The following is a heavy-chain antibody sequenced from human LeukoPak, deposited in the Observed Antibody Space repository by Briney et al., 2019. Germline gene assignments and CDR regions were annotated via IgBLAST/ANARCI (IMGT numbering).Heavy chain of an antibody. CDR2: LWFAGSNK. CDR1: GFSFSTYG. CDR3: ARVVSYYGSSYRLLDL. Sequence: PGRSLRLFCEAPGFSFSTYGMHWVRQAPRQGLEWVPLLWFAGSNKHYADSVKGRFTISRDNSKNTMYLQMDSLRAEDTAVYYCARVVSYYGSSYRLLDLWGRGTLVTVSS. D-gene: IGHD3-10*01. V-gene: IGHV3-33*01. J-gene: IGHJ2*01.